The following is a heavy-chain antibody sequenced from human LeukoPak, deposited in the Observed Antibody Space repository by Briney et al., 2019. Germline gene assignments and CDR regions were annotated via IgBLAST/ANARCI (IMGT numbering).Heavy chain of an antibody. V-gene: IGHV4-34*01. CDR3: ARGRLAARPRRGNYYYGMDV. Sequence: SETLSLTCAVYGGSFSGYYWSWIRQPPGKGLEWIGEINHSGSTNYNPSLKSRVTISVDTSKNQFSLKLSSVTAADTAVYYCARGRLAARPRRGNYYYGMDVWGQGTTVTVSS. D-gene: IGHD6-6*01. CDR2: INHSGST. J-gene: IGHJ6*02. CDR1: GGSFSGYY.